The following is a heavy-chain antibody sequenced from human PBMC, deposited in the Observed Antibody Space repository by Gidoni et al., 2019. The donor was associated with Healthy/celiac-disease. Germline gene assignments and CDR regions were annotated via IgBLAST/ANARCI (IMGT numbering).Heavy chain of an antibody. CDR2: IYTSGST. CDR1: GGSISSGSYY. D-gene: IGHD3-16*01. V-gene: IGHV4-61*02. Sequence: QVQLQESGPGLVKPSQTLSLTCTVSGGSISSGSYYWSWIRQPAGKGLEWIGRIYTSGSTNYNPSLKSRVTISVDTSKNQFSLKLSSVTAADTAVYYCARGAPMRYYFDYWGQGTLVTVSS. CDR3: ARGAPMRYYFDY. J-gene: IGHJ4*02.